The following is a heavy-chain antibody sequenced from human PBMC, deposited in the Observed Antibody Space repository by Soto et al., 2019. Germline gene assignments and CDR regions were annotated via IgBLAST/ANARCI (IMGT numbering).Heavy chain of an antibody. V-gene: IGHV3-23*01. CDR2: ISGGGGST. J-gene: IGHJ6*02. D-gene: IGHD4-17*01. Sequence: EVQLLESGGGLVQPGGSLRLSCAASGFTFSSYAMTWVRQAPGKGLEWVSGISGGGGSTYYADSVKGRFTISRDNSKNTLFLQMNSLRAEDTAVYYCAKDRTTVDYHYGMTSGAKGPRSPSP. CDR1: GFTFSSYA. CDR3: AKDRTTVDYHYGMTS.